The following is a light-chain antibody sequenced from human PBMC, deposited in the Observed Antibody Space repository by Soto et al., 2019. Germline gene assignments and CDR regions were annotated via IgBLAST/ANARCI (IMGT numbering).Light chain of an antibody. CDR3: RSYAGSNVV. J-gene: IGLJ2*01. V-gene: IGLV2-8*01. Sequence: QSALTQPPSASGSPGQSVTISCTGTSSDVGGYNYVSWYQQHPGKAPKVMIYEVSKRPSGVPDRFSGSKSGNTASLTVSGLQAEDEADYYCRSYAGSNVVFGGGTKLTVL. CDR1: SSDVGGYNY. CDR2: EVS.